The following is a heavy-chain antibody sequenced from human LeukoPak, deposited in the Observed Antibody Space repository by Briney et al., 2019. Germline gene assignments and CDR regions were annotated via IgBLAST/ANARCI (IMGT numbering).Heavy chain of an antibody. V-gene: IGHV1-18*01. CDR3: ARDLGYGSGSYYYYYGMDV. Sequence: ASVKVSCKASGYTVTSYGISWVRQAPGQGLEWMGWISAYNGNTNYAQKLQGRVTMTTDTSTSTAYMELRSLRSDDTAVYYCARDLGYGSGSYYYYYGMDVWGQGTTVTVSS. J-gene: IGHJ6*02. CDR1: GYTVTSYG. D-gene: IGHD3-10*01. CDR2: ISAYNGNT.